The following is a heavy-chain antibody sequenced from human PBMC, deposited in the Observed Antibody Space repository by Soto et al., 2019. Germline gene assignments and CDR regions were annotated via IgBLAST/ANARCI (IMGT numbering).Heavy chain of an antibody. V-gene: IGHV1-8*03. J-gene: IGHJ3*02. CDR3: ARDTESYDAFDI. D-gene: IGHD5-18*01. CDR1: GYTFTSYG. Sequence: ASVKVSCKASGYTFTSYGISWVRQAPGQGLEWMGWMNPNSGNTGYAQKFQGRVTITADKSTSTAYMELSSLRSEDTAVYYCARDTESYDAFDIWGQGTMVTVSS. CDR2: MNPNSGNT.